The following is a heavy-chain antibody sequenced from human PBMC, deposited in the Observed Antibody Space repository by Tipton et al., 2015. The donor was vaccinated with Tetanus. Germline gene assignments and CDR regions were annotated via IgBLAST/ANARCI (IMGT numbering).Heavy chain of an antibody. CDR2: TYYRTKWFN. V-gene: IGHV6-1*01. J-gene: IGHJ4*02. CDR3: TRNKHYRNDS. CDR1: GDSVSSNSAG. D-gene: IGHD1-26*01. Sequence: GLVKPSQTLTVTCAISGDSVSSNSAGWHWIRQSPSRGLEWLGRTYYRTKWFNDYAVSVKSRITINADACKNQFSLQLNSVSPEDTAMYYCTRNKHYRNDSWGQGTLVTVSP.